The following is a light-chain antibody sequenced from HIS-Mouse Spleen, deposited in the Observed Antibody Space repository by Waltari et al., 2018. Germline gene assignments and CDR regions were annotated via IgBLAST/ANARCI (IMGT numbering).Light chain of an antibody. CDR3: SSYTSSSTRV. Sequence: QSALTQPASVSGSPGQSITISCTGTSSDVVGYNYVSWYQQHPGKAPKLMIYGVSNRPSGIANRFSGSKSGNTASLTISGRQAEDEADYYCSSYTSSSTRVFGTGTKVTVL. CDR1: SSDVVGYNY. CDR2: GVS. V-gene: IGLV2-14*03. J-gene: IGLJ1*01.